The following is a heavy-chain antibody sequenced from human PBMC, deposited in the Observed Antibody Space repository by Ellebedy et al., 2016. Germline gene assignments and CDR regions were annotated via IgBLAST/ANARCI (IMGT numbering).Heavy chain of an antibody. CDR2: IYYSGST. Sequence: GSLRLXCTVSGGSISSSSSYWSRIRQPPGKGLEWIGYIYYSGSTNYNPSLKSRVTISVDTSKNQFSLKLSSVTAADTAVYYCARDVGGMGGWFDPWGQGTLVTVSS. J-gene: IGHJ5*02. D-gene: IGHD1-26*01. CDR1: GGSISSSSSY. V-gene: IGHV4-61*01. CDR3: ARDVGGMGGWFDP.